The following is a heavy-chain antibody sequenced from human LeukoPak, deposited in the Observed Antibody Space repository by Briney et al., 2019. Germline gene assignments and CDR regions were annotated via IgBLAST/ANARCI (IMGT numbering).Heavy chain of an antibody. V-gene: IGHV3-30*02. J-gene: IGHJ4*02. CDR3: VKDGGRGVLDY. CDR1: GFTFSTFG. D-gene: IGHD3-10*01. CDR2: IVYDGSDK. Sequence: GGALRLSCAAPGFTFSTFGMHWVRQAPGKGRGWVTLIVYDGSDKYYTDSVKGRFTISRDNSRNILFLQMNGLRTEDTAVYYCVKDGGRGVLDYWGQGTLVTVSS.